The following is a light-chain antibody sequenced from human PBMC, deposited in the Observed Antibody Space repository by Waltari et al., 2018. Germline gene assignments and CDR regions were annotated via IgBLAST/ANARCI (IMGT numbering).Light chain of an antibody. J-gene: IGLJ1*01. CDR3: SSYSSSGTLYV. Sequence: QSALTQPASVSGSPGQSITISCTGTSSDVGGNPYVSWYQQHPDKAPKLLIYDVTNRPSGVSNRFSGSKSGNTASLIISGLQAEDEADYYCSSYSSSGTLYVFGSGTKVTVL. V-gene: IGLV2-14*03. CDR2: DVT. CDR1: SSDVGGNPY.